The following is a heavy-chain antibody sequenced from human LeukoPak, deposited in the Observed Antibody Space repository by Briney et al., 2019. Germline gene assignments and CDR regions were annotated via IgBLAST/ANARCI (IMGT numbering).Heavy chain of an antibody. J-gene: IGHJ4*02. CDR3: ARAGPYQLPPRPVDY. Sequence: GGSLRLSCAASGFTFSSYWMSWVRQAPGKGLEWVANINQDGSGEYYVDSVKGRFTISRDNAKNSLHLQMNSLRAEDTAVYYCARAGPYQLPPRPVDYWGQGTLVTVSS. D-gene: IGHD2-2*01. V-gene: IGHV3-7*01. CDR2: INQDGSGE. CDR1: GFTFSSYW.